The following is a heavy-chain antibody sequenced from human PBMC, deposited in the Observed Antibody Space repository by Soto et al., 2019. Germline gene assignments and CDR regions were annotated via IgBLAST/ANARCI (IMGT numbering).Heavy chain of an antibody. CDR1: GFTFSSYG. Sequence: GGSLRLSCAASGFTFSSYGMHWVRQAPGKGLEWVAVIWYDGSNKYYADSVKGRFTISRDNSKNTLYLQMNSLRAEDTAVYYCARDLVSRYSSGWPIDYWGQGTLVTVPS. V-gene: IGHV3-33*01. CDR3: ARDLVSRYSSGWPIDY. CDR2: IWYDGSNK. D-gene: IGHD6-19*01. J-gene: IGHJ4*02.